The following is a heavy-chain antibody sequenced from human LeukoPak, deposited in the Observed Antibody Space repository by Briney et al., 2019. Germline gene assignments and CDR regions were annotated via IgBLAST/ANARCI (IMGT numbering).Heavy chain of an antibody. J-gene: IGHJ4*02. CDR3: ARAPTSVAANWYFDY. CDR1: GFTFRTYA. V-gene: IGHV3-30*03. D-gene: IGHD1-1*01. Sequence: PGRSLRLSCSASGFTFRTYAMHWVRQTPGRGLEWVALISYDGDDQQYADSVKGRFTISRDNSKDMLYLQMNSLRAEDTAVYYCARAPTSVAANWYFDYWGQGTPVTVSS. CDR2: ISYDGDDQ.